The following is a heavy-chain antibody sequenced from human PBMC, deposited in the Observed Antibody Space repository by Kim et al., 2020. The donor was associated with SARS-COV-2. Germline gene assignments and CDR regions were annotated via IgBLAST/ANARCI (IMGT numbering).Heavy chain of an antibody. Sequence: ASVQVSCKAFGYTFTSYAMNWVRQAPGQGLEWMGWINTNTGNPTYAQGFTGRFVFSLDTSVNTAYVQISSLKAEDTAVYYCAKEGALLWFGELNRAKFDCWGQGTLVTVSS. CDR3: AKEGALLWFGELNRAKFDC. CDR2: INTNTGNP. V-gene: IGHV7-4-1*02. D-gene: IGHD3-10*01. J-gene: IGHJ4*02. CDR1: GYTFTSYA.